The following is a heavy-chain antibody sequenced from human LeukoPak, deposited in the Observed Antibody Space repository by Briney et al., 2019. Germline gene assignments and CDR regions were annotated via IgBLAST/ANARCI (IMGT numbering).Heavy chain of an antibody. J-gene: IGHJ5*02. CDR3: AREESHQRSGSRHNWFDP. Sequence: PSQTLSLTCTVSGGSISSGSYYWSWIRQPAGKGLEWIGRIYTSGSTNYNPSLKSRVTISVDTSKNQFSLKLSSVTAADTAVYYCAREESHQRSGSRHNWFDPWGQGTLVTVSS. CDR2: IYTSGST. CDR1: GGSISSGSYY. D-gene: IGHD3-10*01. V-gene: IGHV4-61*02.